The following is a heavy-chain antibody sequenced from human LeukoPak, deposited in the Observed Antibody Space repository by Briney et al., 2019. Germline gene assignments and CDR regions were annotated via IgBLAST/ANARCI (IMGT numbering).Heavy chain of an antibody. D-gene: IGHD2-21*02. V-gene: IGHV3-30*09. Sequence: GRSLRLSCAASGFTFSSYAMHWVRQAPGKGLEWVAVISYDGSNKYYADSVKGRFAISRDIPKNTLYLQMNSLRVEDTAVYYCAKGALVTSDVLDIWGQGTMVTVSS. J-gene: IGHJ3*02. CDR1: GFTFSSYA. CDR2: ISYDGSNK. CDR3: AKGALVTSDVLDI.